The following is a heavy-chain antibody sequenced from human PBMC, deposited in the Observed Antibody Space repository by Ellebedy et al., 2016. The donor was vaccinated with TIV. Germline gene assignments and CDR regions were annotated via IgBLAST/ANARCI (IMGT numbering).Heavy chain of an antibody. J-gene: IGHJ5*01. CDR2: IKGDASEE. Sequence: GESLKISCVASGFDLRNYWMSWVRQAPGKGLEWVANIKGDASEEYYLDSVKGRFTISRDNLKRSLYLQVNSLRVEDTAVYFCAREDGNWLDSWGQGTLVTVAS. CDR3: AREDGNWLDS. V-gene: IGHV3-7*01. D-gene: IGHD4-23*01. CDR1: GFDLRNYW.